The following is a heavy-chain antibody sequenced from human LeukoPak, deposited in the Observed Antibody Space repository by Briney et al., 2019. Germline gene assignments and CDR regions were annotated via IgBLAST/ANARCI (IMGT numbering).Heavy chain of an antibody. CDR1: GGSFSGYY. CDR3: ANAYYYDSSGYYLPVDY. V-gene: IGHV4-34*01. Sequence: SETLSLTCAVYGGSFSGYYWSWIRQPPGKGLEWIGETNHSGSTNYNPSLKSRVTISVDTSKNQFSLKLSSVTAADTAVYYCANAYYYDSSGYYLPVDYWGQGTLVTVSS. CDR2: TNHSGST. D-gene: IGHD3-22*01. J-gene: IGHJ4*02.